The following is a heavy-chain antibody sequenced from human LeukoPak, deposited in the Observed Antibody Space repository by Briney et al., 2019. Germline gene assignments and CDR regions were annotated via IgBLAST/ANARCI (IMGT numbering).Heavy chain of an antibody. D-gene: IGHD2/OR15-2a*01. V-gene: IGHV3-15*01. CDR1: GRILLNAW. Sequence: GGSLRLSCASTGRILLNAWMGWVRQAPGKGLEWVGRIKNKNSGRTTNYIAPVKGRFTISRNDSRYTLYLELDSLKTEYTSVSYCVTVGGLLSYYFTYWGQGTLVTVSS. J-gene: IGHJ1*01. CDR3: VTVGGLLSYYFTY. CDR2: IKNKNSGRTT.